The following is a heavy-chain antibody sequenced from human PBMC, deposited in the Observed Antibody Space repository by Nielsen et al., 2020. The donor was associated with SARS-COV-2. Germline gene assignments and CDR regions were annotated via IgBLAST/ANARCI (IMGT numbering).Heavy chain of an antibody. CDR3: ATDLGGATGY. Sequence: ASVKVSCKASGGTFSSYAISWVRQAPGQGLEWMGGFDPEDGETIYAQKFQGRVTMTEDTSTDTAYMELSSLRSEDTAVYYCATDLGGATGYWGQGTLVTVSS. V-gene: IGHV1-24*01. CDR2: FDPEDGET. CDR1: GGTFSSYA. J-gene: IGHJ4*02. D-gene: IGHD3-16*01.